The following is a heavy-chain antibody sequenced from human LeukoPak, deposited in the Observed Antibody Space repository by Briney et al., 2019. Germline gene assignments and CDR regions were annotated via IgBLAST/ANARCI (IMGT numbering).Heavy chain of an antibody. Sequence: PSETLSLTCTVSGASLSSSSYYWGWIRQPPGKGLEWIGSIYHSGSTYYNPSLESRVTISVDTSKNQFSLRLSSVTAADTAMYYCARHLSWSGYPKVDYWGQGSLVTVSS. CDR3: ARHLSWSGYPKVDY. D-gene: IGHD3-3*01. CDR1: GASLSSSSYY. V-gene: IGHV4-39*01. CDR2: IYHSGST. J-gene: IGHJ4*02.